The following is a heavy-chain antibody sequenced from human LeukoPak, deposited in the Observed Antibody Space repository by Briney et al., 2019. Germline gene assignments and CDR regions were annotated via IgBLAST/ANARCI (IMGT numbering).Heavy chain of an antibody. CDR2: ISSSSSTI. D-gene: IGHD3-9*01. Sequence: GGSLRLSCAASGFTFSSYSMNWVRQAPGKGLEWVSYISSSSSTIYYADSVKGRFTISRDNAKNSLYLQMNSLRAEDTAVYYCARAIRELRYFDWAPDYWGQGTLVTVSS. V-gene: IGHV3-48*04. CDR3: ARAIRELRYFDWAPDY. J-gene: IGHJ4*02. CDR1: GFTFSSYS.